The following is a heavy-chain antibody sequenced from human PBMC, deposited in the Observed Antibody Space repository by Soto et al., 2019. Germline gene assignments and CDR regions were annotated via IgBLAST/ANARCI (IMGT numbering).Heavy chain of an antibody. D-gene: IGHD3-22*01. CDR1: GYTFTSYD. Sequence: QVQLVQSGAEVKKPGASVKVSCKASGYTFTSYDINWVRQATGQGLEWKGWMNPNSGNTGYAQKFQGRVTMTRNTSISTAYMELSSLRSEDTAVYYCARGTYYYDSSGYGDAFDIWGQGTMVTVSS. J-gene: IGHJ3*02. CDR2: MNPNSGNT. V-gene: IGHV1-8*01. CDR3: ARGTYYYDSSGYGDAFDI.